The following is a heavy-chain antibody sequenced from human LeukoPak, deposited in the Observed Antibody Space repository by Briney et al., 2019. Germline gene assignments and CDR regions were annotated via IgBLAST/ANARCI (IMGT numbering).Heavy chain of an antibody. V-gene: IGHV3-30*02. CDR2: IRSDGSNK. Sequence: GSLRLSCAASGFTFSSYGMHWVRQAPGKGLEWVAFIRSDGSNKYYADSVKGRFTISRDNSKNTLYLQTNSLKTEDTAVYYCTRVQSWYMDVWGKGTTVTVSS. CDR3: TRVQSWYMDV. CDR1: GFTFSSYG. J-gene: IGHJ6*03.